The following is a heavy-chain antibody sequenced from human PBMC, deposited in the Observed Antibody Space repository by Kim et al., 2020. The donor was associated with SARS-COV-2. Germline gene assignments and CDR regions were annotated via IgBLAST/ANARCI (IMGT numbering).Heavy chain of an antibody. Sequence: GGSLRLSCAASRFTFTSYDMNWVRQAPGKGLEWISFITSSSNRIHYADSVKGRFTISRDNAKNSLYLQMDSLRDEDTAVYYCARETGSASVWYFVLWGRGTLLTVSS. J-gene: IGHJ2*01. V-gene: IGHV3-48*02. CDR2: ITSSSNRI. D-gene: IGHD3-10*01. CDR3: ARETGSASVWYFVL. CDR1: RFTFTSYD.